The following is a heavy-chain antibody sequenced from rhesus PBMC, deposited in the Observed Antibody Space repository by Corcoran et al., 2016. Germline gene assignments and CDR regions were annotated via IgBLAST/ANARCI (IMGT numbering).Heavy chain of an antibody. CDR2: VYGSGGST. CDR1: GGHVRSNY. D-gene: IGHD6-13*01. Sequence: QVQLQESGHGLVKPSETLSLPCAVSGGHVRSNYWRWIRQAPGKGLEWIGRVYGSGGSTDYNPSLKSRVTISTDTSKNQFSLKLSSVTAADTAVYYCAGRSGYSSWVFDYWGQGVLVTVSS. J-gene: IGHJ4*01. CDR3: AGRSGYSSWVFDY. V-gene: IGHV4-160*01.